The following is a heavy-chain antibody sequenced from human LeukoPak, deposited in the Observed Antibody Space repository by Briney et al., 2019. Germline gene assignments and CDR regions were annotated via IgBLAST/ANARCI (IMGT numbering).Heavy chain of an antibody. CDR1: GGSFSGYY. V-gene: IGHV4-34*01. CDR2: INHSGST. J-gene: IGHJ4*02. CDR3: ASSAPWIQLWYGRDY. Sequence: SKTLSLTCAVYGGSFSGYYWSWIRQPPGKGLEWIGEINHSGSTNYNPSLKSRVTISVDTSKNQFSLKLSSVTAADTAVYYCASSAPWIQLWYGRDYWGQGTLITVSS. D-gene: IGHD5-18*01.